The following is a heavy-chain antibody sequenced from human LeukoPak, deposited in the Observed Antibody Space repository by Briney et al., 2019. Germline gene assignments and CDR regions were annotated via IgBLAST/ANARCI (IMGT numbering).Heavy chain of an antibody. CDR3: ARTRVTVTTMFVWFDP. D-gene: IGHD4-17*01. Sequence: SETLSLTCAVYGGSFSGYYWSWIRQPPGKGLEWIGEINHSGSTNYNLSLKSRVTISVDTSKNQFSLKLSSVTAADTAVYYCARTRVTVTTMFVWFDPWGQGTLVTVSS. CDR1: GGSFSGYY. CDR2: INHSGST. V-gene: IGHV4-34*01. J-gene: IGHJ5*02.